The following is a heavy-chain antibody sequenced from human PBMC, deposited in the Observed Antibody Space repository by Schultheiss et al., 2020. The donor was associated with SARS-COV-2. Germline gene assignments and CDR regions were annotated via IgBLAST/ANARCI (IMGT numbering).Heavy chain of an antibody. J-gene: IGHJ3*02. CDR3: ARDQLGTDAFDI. V-gene: IGHV3-21*01. Sequence: GGSLRLSCAASGFTFSSYAMHWVRQAPGKGLEWVSSISSSSSYIYYADSVKGRFTISRDNAKNSLYLQMNSLRAEDTAVYYCARDQLGTDAFDIWGQGTMVTVSS. D-gene: IGHD7-27*01. CDR1: GFTFSSYA. CDR2: ISSSSSYI.